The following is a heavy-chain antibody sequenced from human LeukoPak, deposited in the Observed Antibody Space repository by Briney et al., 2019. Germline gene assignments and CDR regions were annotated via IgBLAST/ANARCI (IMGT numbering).Heavy chain of an antibody. CDR3: AKEDYYGSGSYYYYYGMDV. V-gene: IGHV3-53*01. Sequence: GGSLRLSCAASGFTVSSNYMSWVRQAPGKGLEWVSVIYSGGSTYYADSVKGRFTISRDNSKNTLYLQMNSLRAEDTAVYYCAKEDYYGSGSYYYYYGMDVWGQGTTVTVSS. CDR1: GFTVSSNY. D-gene: IGHD3-10*01. CDR2: IYSGGST. J-gene: IGHJ6*02.